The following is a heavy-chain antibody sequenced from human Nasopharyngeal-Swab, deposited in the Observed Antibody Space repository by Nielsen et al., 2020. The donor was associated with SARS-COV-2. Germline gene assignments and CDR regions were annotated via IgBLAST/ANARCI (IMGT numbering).Heavy chain of an antibody. CDR2: ISSSGSTI. CDR3: ARDLKWEPTSRYYYYGMDV. J-gene: IGHJ6*02. Sequence: GESLKISCAASGFTFSSYEMNWVRQAPGKGLEWVSYISSSGSTIYYADSVKGRFTISRDNAKNSLYLQMNSLRAKDTAVYYCARDLKWEPTSRYYYYGMDVWGQGTTVTVSS. D-gene: IGHD1-26*01. V-gene: IGHV3-48*03. CDR1: GFTFSSYE.